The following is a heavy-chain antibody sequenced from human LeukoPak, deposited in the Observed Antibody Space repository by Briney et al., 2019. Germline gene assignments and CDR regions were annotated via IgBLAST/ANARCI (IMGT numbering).Heavy chain of an antibody. CDR3: ARDRLGQQLVRGFDY. D-gene: IGHD6-13*01. Sequence: SETLSLTCTISGDSITSNSAYWNWIRQSPSKGLEWLGRTYYRSKWYYDYAVSVKSRITINPDTSKNQFSLQLNSVTPEDTAVYYCARDRLGQQLVRGFDYWGQGTLVTVSS. CDR2: TYYRSKWYY. V-gene: IGHV6-1*01. CDR1: GDSITSNSAY. J-gene: IGHJ4*02.